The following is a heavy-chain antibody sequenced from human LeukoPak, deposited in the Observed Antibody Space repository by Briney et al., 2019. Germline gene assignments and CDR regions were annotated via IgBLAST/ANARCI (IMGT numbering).Heavy chain of an antibody. J-gene: IGHJ4*02. V-gene: IGHV4-39*07. CDR1: GGSISGSSYY. Sequence: SETLSLTCTVSGGSISGSSYYWGWIRQPPGKGLEWIGSIYYSGSTYYNPSLKSRVTISVDKSKNQFSLKLSSVTAADTAVYYCAKRIVGATGGEYVYWGQGTLVTVSS. D-gene: IGHD1-26*01. CDR3: AKRIVGATGGEYVY. CDR2: IYYSGST.